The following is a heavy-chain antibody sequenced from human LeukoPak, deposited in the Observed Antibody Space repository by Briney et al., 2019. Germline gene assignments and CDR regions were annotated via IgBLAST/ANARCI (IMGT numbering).Heavy chain of an antibody. J-gene: IGHJ4*02. CDR1: RFTFSDYV. D-gene: IGHD4-23*01. CDR2: ISYDGSNK. Sequence: GGSLRLSCTASRFTFSDYVMHWVRQAPGKGLEWVAFISYDGSNKYYADSVKGRFTISRDNSKNTLYLQMNSLRAEDTAVYYCAKELDYGGNSPFHYWGQGTLVTVSS. CDR3: AKELDYGGNSPFHY. V-gene: IGHV3-30*18.